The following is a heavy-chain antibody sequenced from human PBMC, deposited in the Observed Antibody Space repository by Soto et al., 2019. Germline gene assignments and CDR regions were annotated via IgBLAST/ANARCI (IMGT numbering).Heavy chain of an antibody. Sequence: SETLSLTSAVSGVSVSSSAYYWAWLRQPPGKGLEWIGSVFYSGRTYHNPSLENRVTLSVDTSKYQFSLKLNSVTAADTAVYYCARLHLQRYHVSGYFDSWGQGTLVTGSS. CDR1: GVSVSSSAYY. J-gene: IGHJ5*01. V-gene: IGHV4-39*01. D-gene: IGHD3-22*01. CDR2: VFYSGRT. CDR3: ARLHLQRYHVSGYFDS.